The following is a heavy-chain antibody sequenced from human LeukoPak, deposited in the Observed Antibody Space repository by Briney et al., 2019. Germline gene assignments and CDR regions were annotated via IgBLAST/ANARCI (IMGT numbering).Heavy chain of an antibody. Sequence: GGSLRLSCAASGFTFSNYGMTWVRQAPGRGLEWVSGISNGGTNTYYTDSVKGRFTISRDNSKDTLYLQMNSLTAEDTAIYYCAKATGTLGNWGQGTLVTVSS. CDR2: ISNGGTNT. CDR1: GFTFSNYG. CDR3: AKATGTLGN. V-gene: IGHV3-23*01. D-gene: IGHD1-1*01. J-gene: IGHJ4*02.